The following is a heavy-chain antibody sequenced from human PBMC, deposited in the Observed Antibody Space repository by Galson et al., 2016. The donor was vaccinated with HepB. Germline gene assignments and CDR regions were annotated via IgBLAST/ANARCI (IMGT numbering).Heavy chain of an antibody. V-gene: IGHV1-2*04. CDR1: GYTFTDYY. Sequence: SVKVSCKASGYTFTDYYIHWVRQAPGQGLEWMGWINPDSGDTKYAQKFQGSVTMTSDTSINTAYLEMTSLKVDDSAVYYCTRWGGAANHLLVYYFDYWGQGTPVAVSA. J-gene: IGHJ4*02. CDR2: INPDSGDT. D-gene: IGHD2-8*01. CDR3: TRWGGAANHLLVYYFDY.